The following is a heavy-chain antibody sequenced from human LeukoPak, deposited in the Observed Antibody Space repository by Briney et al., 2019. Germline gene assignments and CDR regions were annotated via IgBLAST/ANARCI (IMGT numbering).Heavy chain of an antibody. J-gene: IGHJ4*02. D-gene: IGHD3-22*01. V-gene: IGHV3-53*01. CDR2: IYSGGST. CDR3: ARSGSYDSSGYSPFDY. CDR1: GFTVSSNY. Sequence: GGSLRLSCAASGFTVSSNYMSWARQAPGKGLEWVSVIYSGGSTYYADSVKGRFTISRDNSQNTLYLQMNSLRAEDTAVYYCARSGSYDSSGYSPFDYWGQGTLVTVSS.